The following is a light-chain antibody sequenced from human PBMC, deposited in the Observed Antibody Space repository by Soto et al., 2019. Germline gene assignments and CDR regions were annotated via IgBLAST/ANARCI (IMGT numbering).Light chain of an antibody. CDR2: AAS. Sequence: DIQMTQSPSSLSPPVEARAPIPCGPSQGISSWLAWYQQKPGKAPKLLIYAASSLQSGVPSRFSGSGSGTDFTLTISSLQPEDFATYYCQQANSFPLTFGGGTKVDIK. CDR3: QQANSFPLT. J-gene: IGKJ4*01. V-gene: IGKV1-12*01. CDR1: QGISSW.